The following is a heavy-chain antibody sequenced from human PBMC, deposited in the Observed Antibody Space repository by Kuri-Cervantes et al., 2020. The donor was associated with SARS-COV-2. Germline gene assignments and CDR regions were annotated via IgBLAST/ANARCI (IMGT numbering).Heavy chain of an antibody. CDR3: ARSGGSGPSRHPLPPIALDY. J-gene: IGHJ4*02. Sequence: GESLKISCAASGFTFSSYGMHWVRRAPGKGLEWVAFIRYDGSNKYYADSVKGRFTISRDNSKNSLYLQMNSLRAEDTAVYYCARSGGSGPSRHPLPPIALDYWGQGTLVTVSS. D-gene: IGHD2-15*01. V-gene: IGHV3-30*02. CDR2: IRYDGSNK. CDR1: GFTFSSYG.